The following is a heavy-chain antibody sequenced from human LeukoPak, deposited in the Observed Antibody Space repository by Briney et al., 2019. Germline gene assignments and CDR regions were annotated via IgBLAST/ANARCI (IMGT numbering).Heavy chain of an antibody. J-gene: IGHJ3*02. CDR3: ARTFVVVTPINAFDI. CDR2: IYYSGST. V-gene: IGHV4-39*07. D-gene: IGHD2-21*02. Sequence: KPSETLSLTCTVSGGSISSSSYYWGWIRQPPGKGLEWIGSIYYSGSTYYNPSLKSRVTISVDTSKNQFSLKLSSVTAADTAVYYCARTFVVVTPINAFDIWGQGTMVTVSS. CDR1: GGSISSSSYY.